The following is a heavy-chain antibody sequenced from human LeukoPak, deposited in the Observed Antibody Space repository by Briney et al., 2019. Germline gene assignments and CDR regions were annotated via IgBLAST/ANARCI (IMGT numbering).Heavy chain of an antibody. D-gene: IGHD3-22*01. V-gene: IGHV1-46*01. CDR3: ARVSRDYYDSSGYYKLLDY. CDR2: INPSGGST. Sequence: WASVKVSCKASGYTFTSYYMHWVRQAPGQGLEWMGIINPSGGSTSYAQKFQGRVTMTRDTSTSTVYMELSSLRSEDTAVYYCARVSRDYYDSSGYYKLLDYWGQGTLVTVPS. J-gene: IGHJ4*02. CDR1: GYTFTSYY.